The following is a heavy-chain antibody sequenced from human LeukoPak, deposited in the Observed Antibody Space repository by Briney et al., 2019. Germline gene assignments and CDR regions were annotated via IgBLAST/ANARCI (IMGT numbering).Heavy chain of an antibody. Sequence: GGSLRLSCAASGFTFSSYAMTWVRQAPGKGLEWVSAISSSGGSTYYADSVKGRFTISRDNSKNTLYLQMNSLRAEDTAVYYCAKDRSCSSTSCYTAPFNWFDPWGQGTLVTVSS. CDR1: GFTFSSYA. CDR2: ISSSGGST. J-gene: IGHJ5*02. CDR3: AKDRSCSSTSCYTAPFNWFDP. D-gene: IGHD2-2*02. V-gene: IGHV3-23*01.